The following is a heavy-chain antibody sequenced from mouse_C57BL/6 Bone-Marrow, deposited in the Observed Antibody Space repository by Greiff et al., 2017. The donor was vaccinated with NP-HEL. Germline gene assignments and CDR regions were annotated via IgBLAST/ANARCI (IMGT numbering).Heavy chain of an antibody. D-gene: IGHD3-2*02. J-gene: IGHJ3*01. CDR3: ARARDCSGYEFAY. V-gene: IGHV14-2*01. CDR1: GFTITDYY. CDR2: IDPEDGET. Sequence: VQLQQSGAELVKPGASVKLSCTASGFTITDYYMHWVKQRTEQGLEWIGRIDPEDGETKYAQKFQGKATITADKSSNTAYLQRSSLTSEDTAVYYCARARDCSGYEFAYWGQGTLVTVSA.